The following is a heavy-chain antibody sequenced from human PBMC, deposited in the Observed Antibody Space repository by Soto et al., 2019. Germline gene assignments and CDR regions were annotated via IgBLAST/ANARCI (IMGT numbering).Heavy chain of an antibody. Sequence: PGGSLRLSCVASGGTVDDYARHWVRQTPGKGLEWVSGISANGDNVDYADSIKGRFTISRDNAKNSLFLQMNSLRPEDTALYYCAKDIKWGGMTTIHYLDSWGQGTQVTVSS. CDR1: GGTVDDYA. CDR3: AKDIKWGGMTTIHYLDS. J-gene: IGHJ4*02. CDR2: ISANGDNV. D-gene: IGHD4-17*01. V-gene: IGHV3-9*01.